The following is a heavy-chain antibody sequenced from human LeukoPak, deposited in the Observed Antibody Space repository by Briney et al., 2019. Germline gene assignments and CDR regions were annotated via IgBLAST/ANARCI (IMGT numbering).Heavy chain of an antibody. CDR3: ARGPTSGYSSSWYANYYYGMDV. Sequence: SETLSLTCAVYGGSFSGYYWSWIRQPPGKGPEWIGEINHSGSTNYNPSLKSRVTISVDTSKNQFSLKLSSVTAADTAVYYCARGPTSGYSSSWYANYYYGMDVWGQGTTVTVSS. CDR2: INHSGST. J-gene: IGHJ6*02. V-gene: IGHV4-34*01. CDR1: GGSFSGYY. D-gene: IGHD6-13*01.